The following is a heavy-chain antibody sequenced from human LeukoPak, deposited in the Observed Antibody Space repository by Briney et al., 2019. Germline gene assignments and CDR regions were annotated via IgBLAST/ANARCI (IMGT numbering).Heavy chain of an antibody. D-gene: IGHD5-12*01. Sequence: GASVKVSCKASGGTFSSYAISWVRQAPGQGLEWMGGIIPIFGTANYAQKFQGRVTITADDSTSTAYMELSSLRSEDTAVYYCARAPAKWLRYVYFDYWGQGTLVTVSS. CDR1: GGTFSSYA. V-gene: IGHV1-69*13. CDR3: ARAPAKWLRYVYFDY. CDR2: IIPIFGTA. J-gene: IGHJ4*02.